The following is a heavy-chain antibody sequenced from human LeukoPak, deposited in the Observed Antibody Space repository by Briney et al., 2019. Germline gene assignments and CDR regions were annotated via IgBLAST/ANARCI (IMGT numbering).Heavy chain of an antibody. CDR3: ARGRGIFGVVFNWFDP. CDR1: GYTFTSYD. V-gene: IGHV1-8*01. D-gene: IGHD3-3*01. J-gene: IGHJ5*02. Sequence: ASVKVSCKASGYTFTSYDINWVRQATGQGLEWMGWMNPNSGTTGYAQKFQGRVTMTRNTSISTAYMELSSLRSEDTAVYYCARGRGIFGVVFNWFDPWGQGTLVIVSS. CDR2: MNPNSGTT.